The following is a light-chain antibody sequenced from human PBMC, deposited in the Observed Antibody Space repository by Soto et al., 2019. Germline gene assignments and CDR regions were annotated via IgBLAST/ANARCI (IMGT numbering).Light chain of an antibody. CDR2: DVS. J-gene: IGKJ1*01. V-gene: IGKV1-5*01. Sequence: DIQMTQSPSTLSASVGDRVAITCRASQSISSWLAWYQQKPGKAPKLLIYDVSNLESWVPSRFSGSGSGTEFTLTISSLQPDDVATYYCQQYNTFWKFGQGTKV. CDR1: QSISSW. CDR3: QQYNTFWK.